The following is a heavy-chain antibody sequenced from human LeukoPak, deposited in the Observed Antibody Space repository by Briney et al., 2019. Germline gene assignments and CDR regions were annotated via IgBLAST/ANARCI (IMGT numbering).Heavy chain of an antibody. CDR2: IYYSGST. V-gene: IGHV4-39*01. D-gene: IGHD3-3*01. CDR3: ARLDYDFWSGYYYYMDV. J-gene: IGHJ6*03. CDR1: GGSFSGYY. Sequence: SETLSLTCAVYGGSFSGYYWGWIRQPPGKGLEWIGSIYYSGSTYYNPSLKSRVTISVDTSKNQFSLKLSSVTAADTAVYYCARLDYDFWSGYYYYMDVWGKGTTVTVSS.